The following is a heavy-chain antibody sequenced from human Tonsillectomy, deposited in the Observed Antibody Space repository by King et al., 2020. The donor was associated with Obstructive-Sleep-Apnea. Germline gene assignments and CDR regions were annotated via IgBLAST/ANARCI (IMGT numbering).Heavy chain of an antibody. Sequence: VQLQESGPGLVKPSETLSLTCTVSGVSISSYYWSWIRQPPGKGLEWIAYIYYSGSTDYNPSLKSRVTISVDTSKNQFSLKLSSVTAADTAVYYFTTSQTDHWGQGTLVTVSS. J-gene: IGHJ4*02. CDR1: GVSISSYY. CDR3: TTSQTDH. CDR2: IYYSGST. V-gene: IGHV4-59*01.